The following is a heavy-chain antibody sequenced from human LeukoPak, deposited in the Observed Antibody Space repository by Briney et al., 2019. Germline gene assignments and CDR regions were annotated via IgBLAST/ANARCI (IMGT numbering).Heavy chain of an antibody. D-gene: IGHD3-10*01. CDR1: GFSFRSYT. J-gene: IGHJ5*02. V-gene: IGHV3-48*04. CDR2: ISTSPITS. Sequence: PGGSLRLSCVASGFSFRSYTMSWIRQAPGKGLEWVAFISTSPITSYYAESVKGRFTISRDNAKNSLFLQMHSLRAEDTAVYYCARTAKQSLWFGEFFPWGQGTLVTVSS. CDR3: ARTAKQSLWFGEFFP.